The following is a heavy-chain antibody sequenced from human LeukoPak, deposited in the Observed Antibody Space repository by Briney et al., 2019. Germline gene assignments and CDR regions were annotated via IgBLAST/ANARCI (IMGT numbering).Heavy chain of an antibody. CDR1: GGSISSSSYY. J-gene: IGHJ3*02. D-gene: IGHD3-10*01. V-gene: IGHV4-39*01. CDR3: ARRGTYYYGSGSYWGAFDI. Sequence: SETLSLTCTVSGGSISSSSYYWGWIRQPPGEGLEWIGNIFYSGSTSYNPSLQSRVTISVDTSKNQVSLSVSSVTAADTAVYYCARRGTYYYGSGSYWGAFDIWGQGTMVTVSS. CDR2: IFYSGST.